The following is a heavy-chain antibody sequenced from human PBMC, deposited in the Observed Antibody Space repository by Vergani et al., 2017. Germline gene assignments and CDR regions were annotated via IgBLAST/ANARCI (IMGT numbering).Heavy chain of an antibody. CDR3: ARDPLPVVVHYYYYGMDV. V-gene: IGHV1-46*01. J-gene: IGHJ6*02. CDR1: GGTFSSYA. CDR2: INPSGGST. D-gene: IGHD2-21*01. Sequence: QVQLVQSGAEVKKPGSSVKVSCKASGGTFSSYAISWVRQAPGQGLEWMGIINPSGGSTSYAQKFQGRVTMTRDTSTSTVYMELSSLRSEDTAVYYCARDPLPVVVHYYYYGMDVWGQGTTVTVSS.